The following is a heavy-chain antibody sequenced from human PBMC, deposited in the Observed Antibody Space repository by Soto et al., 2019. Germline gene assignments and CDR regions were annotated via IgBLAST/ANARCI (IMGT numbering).Heavy chain of an antibody. J-gene: IGHJ4*02. CDR3: ARQHWNLKRSDY. Sequence: QLQLQESGPGLVKPSETLSLTCTVSGGSISSSSYYWGWIRQPPGKGLEWIGSIYYSGSTYYNPSLKSRVTISVDTSKNQFSLKLSSVTAADTAVYYCARQHWNLKRSDYWGQGTLVTVSS. CDR1: GGSISSSSYY. V-gene: IGHV4-39*01. CDR2: IYYSGST. D-gene: IGHD1-1*01.